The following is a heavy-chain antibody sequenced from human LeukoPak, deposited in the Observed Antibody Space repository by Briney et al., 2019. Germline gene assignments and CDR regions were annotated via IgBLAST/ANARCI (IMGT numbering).Heavy chain of an antibody. CDR3: TRRLDD. J-gene: IGHJ4*02. Sequence: GGPLRLSCGASGLSFNSDWIDWVRQAPGKGLEWVANIKHDESEKNYLDSVKGRFTISRDNAQNSLYLQMNGLRVEDTAVYYCTRRLDDWGQGTLVTVSS. CDR2: IKHDESEK. CDR1: GLSFNSDW. V-gene: IGHV3-7*01. D-gene: IGHD3-16*01.